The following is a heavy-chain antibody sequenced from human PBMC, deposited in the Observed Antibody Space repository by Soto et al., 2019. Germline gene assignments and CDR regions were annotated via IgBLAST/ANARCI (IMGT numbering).Heavy chain of an antibody. CDR2: IYHSGST. D-gene: IGHD3-10*01. V-gene: IGHV4-4*02. CDR3: ARSNYYGSGNYYFNYFDP. CDR1: GGSISSSNW. Sequence: LSLTCAVSGGSISSSNWWSWVRQPPGKGLEWIGEIYHSGSTNYNPSLKSRVTISVDTSKNQFSLNLSSVTAADTAVYYCARSNYYGSGNYYFNYFDPWGQGTLVTVSS. J-gene: IGHJ5*02.